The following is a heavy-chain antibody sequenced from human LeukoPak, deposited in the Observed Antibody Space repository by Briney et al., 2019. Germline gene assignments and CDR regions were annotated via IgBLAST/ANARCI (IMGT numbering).Heavy chain of an antibody. J-gene: IGHJ3*02. Sequence: ASVKVSCKASGYTFSGYYVHWVRQAPGQGLEWMGWINPNSGGTNYAQKFQGRFTMTRDTSISTAYMELRRLGSDDTAVYYCARGFAEEGTTTGAFDIWGHGTMVTVSS. CDR1: GYTFSGYY. V-gene: IGHV1-2*02. CDR3: ARGFAEEGTTTGAFDI. CDR2: INPNSGGT. D-gene: IGHD1-7*01.